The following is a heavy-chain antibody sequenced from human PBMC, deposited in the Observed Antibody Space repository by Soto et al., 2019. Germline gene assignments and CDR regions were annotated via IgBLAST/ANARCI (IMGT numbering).Heavy chain of an antibody. CDR1: GYTFTSYA. D-gene: IGHD2-21*02. Sequence: QVQLVQSGAEVKKPGASVKVSCKASGYTFTSYAMHWVRQAPGQRLEWMGWINAGNGNTKYSQKFQGRVTITRDTSASTAYMELSSLRSEDTAVYYCARVPLAYCGGDCYSGFDPWGQGTLVTVSS. CDR3: ARVPLAYCGGDCYSGFDP. J-gene: IGHJ5*02. V-gene: IGHV1-3*01. CDR2: INAGNGNT.